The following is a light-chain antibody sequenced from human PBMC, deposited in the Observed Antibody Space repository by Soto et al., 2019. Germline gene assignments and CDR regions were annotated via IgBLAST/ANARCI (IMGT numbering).Light chain of an antibody. CDR3: QQYNNWPPWT. CDR2: DAS. J-gene: IGKJ1*01. CDR1: QSIGSN. V-gene: IGKV3-15*01. Sequence: EIVMRQSPATLSVSPGERATLSCRASQSIGSNLAWYQQKPGQAPRLLIYDASTRPTDIPARFSGSGSGTDFTLTISSLQSEDFAVYFCQQYNNWPPWTFGQGTKV.